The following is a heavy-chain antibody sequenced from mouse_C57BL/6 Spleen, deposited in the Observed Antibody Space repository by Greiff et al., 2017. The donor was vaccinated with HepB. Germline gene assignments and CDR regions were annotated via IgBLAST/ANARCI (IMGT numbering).Heavy chain of an antibody. J-gene: IGHJ4*01. D-gene: IGHD1-1*01. CDR1: GYTFTDYN. V-gene: IGHV1-18*01. CDR2: INPNNGGT. CDR3: ARALDYYGSSLYAMDY. Sequence: EVQLQQSGPELVKPGASVKIPCKASGYTFTDYNMDWVKQSHGKSLEWIGDINPNNGGTIYNQKFKGKATLTVDKSSSTAYMELRSLTSEDTAVYYCARALDYYGSSLYAMDYWGQGTSVTVSS.